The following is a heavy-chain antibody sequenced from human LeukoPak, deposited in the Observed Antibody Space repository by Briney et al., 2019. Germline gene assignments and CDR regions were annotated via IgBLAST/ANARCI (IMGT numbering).Heavy chain of an antibody. V-gene: IGHV4-59*08. CDR2: IYYSGST. Sequence: PSETLSLTCTVSGGSISRYYWSWIRQPPGKGLEWIGYIYYSGSTNYNPSLKSRVTISVDTSKNQFSLKLSSVTAADTAVYYCARHRAGATSYDAFDIWGQGTMVTVSS. CDR3: ARHRAGATSYDAFDI. CDR1: GGSISRYY. D-gene: IGHD1-26*01. J-gene: IGHJ3*02.